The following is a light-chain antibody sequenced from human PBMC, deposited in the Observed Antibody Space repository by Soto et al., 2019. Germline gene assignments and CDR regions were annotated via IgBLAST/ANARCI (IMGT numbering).Light chain of an antibody. CDR2: GAS. J-gene: IGKJ1*01. V-gene: IGKV3-20*01. CDR3: QQYDTSQT. Sequence: EIVLTQSLGTLSLSLGERATLSCRPSQSVSSTYSAWYQQKPGQAPRLLIYGASSRATGIPDRFSGSGSGTDFTLTISRLEPEDFAVYYCQQYDTSQTFGQGTKV. CDR1: QSVSSTY.